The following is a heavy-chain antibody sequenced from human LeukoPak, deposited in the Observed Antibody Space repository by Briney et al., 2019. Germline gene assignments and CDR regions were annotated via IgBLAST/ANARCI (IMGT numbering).Heavy chain of an antibody. J-gene: IGHJ6*03. CDR1: GYTFSGYY. Sequence: ASVKVSCKASGYTFSGYYVHWVRQAPGQGLEWMGCINPNSGGTKYAQKFQGRVTMTRDTSISTASMEVSRLRSEDTAVYYCARGWQTLDYTDVWGKGTTVTVSS. V-gene: IGHV1-2*02. CDR3: ARGWQTLDYTDV. CDR2: INPNSGGT. D-gene: IGHD6-13*01.